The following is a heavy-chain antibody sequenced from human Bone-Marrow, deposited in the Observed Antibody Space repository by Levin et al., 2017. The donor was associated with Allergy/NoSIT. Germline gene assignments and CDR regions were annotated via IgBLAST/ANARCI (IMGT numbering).Heavy chain of an antibody. CDR1: GDSIRTTRYY. J-gene: IGHJ5*02. D-gene: IGHD4-17*01. Sequence: SETLSLTCSVSGDSIRTTRYYWGWIRQAPGKGLEWIASIYYSGATYFNPSLRSRVTISIDTSKSQFSLKLTSATAADTAVYDCARLPSNGDYALWYFDTWGRGTLVTVSS. CDR3: ARLPSNGDYALWYFDT. V-gene: IGHV4-39*01. CDR2: IYYSGAT.